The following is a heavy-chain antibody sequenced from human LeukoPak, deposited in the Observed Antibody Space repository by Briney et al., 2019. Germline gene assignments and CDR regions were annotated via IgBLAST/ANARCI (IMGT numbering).Heavy chain of an antibody. D-gene: IGHD4-17*01. Sequence: GGSLRLSCAASGFTFSSYTMNWVRQAPGKGLEWVSSISSGSNYIYYADSVKGRFTISRDSAKNSLYLQMNSLRAGDMAVYYCARDLYGDYAFDYWGQGTLVTVSS. J-gene: IGHJ4*02. CDR1: GFTFSSYT. CDR2: ISSGSNYI. V-gene: IGHV3-21*01. CDR3: ARDLYGDYAFDY.